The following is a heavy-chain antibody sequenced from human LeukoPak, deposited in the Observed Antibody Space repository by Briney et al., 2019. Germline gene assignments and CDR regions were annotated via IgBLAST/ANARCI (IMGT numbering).Heavy chain of an antibody. Sequence: ASVKDSCKASGYTFTSYAMHWVRHAPGQRLEWMGWINAGNGNTKYSQKFQGSVTITRDTSASTAYMELSSLRSEDTAVYYCGRGYSSGSFDYWGQGALVTVSS. CDR1: GYTFTSYA. CDR2: INAGNGNT. J-gene: IGHJ4*02. V-gene: IGHV1-3*01. D-gene: IGHD6-19*01. CDR3: GRGYSSGSFDY.